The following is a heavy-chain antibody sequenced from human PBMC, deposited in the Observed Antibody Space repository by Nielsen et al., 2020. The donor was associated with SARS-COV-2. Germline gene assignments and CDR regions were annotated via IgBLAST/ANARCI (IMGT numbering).Heavy chain of an antibody. Sequence: ASLKVSCKASGYTFTDYYMHWVRQAPGQGLEWMGWINPNSGDTNYAQNFQGWVTMTRDTSINTAYMELSRPKSDDTAVYYCARAVAVLATEYYFDYWGQGTLVTVSS. CDR1: GYTFTDYY. J-gene: IGHJ4*02. CDR2: INPNSGDT. V-gene: IGHV1-2*04. D-gene: IGHD2-15*01. CDR3: ARAVAVLATEYYFDY.